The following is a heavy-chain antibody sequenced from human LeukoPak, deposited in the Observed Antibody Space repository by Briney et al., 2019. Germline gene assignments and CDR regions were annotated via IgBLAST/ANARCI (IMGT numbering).Heavy chain of an antibody. J-gene: IGHJ4*02. D-gene: IGHD3-9*01. V-gene: IGHV4-39*02. CDR3: ARDLHSPKRYKRYFDFFDY. CDR1: GGSISSSSYY. CDR2: IYYSGST. Sequence: SETLSLTCTVSGGSISSSSYYWGWIRQPPGKGLEWIGSIYYSGSTYYNPSLKSRVTISVDTSKNQFSLRLSSVTAADTAVYYCARDLHSPKRYKRYFDFFDYWGQGTLVTVSS.